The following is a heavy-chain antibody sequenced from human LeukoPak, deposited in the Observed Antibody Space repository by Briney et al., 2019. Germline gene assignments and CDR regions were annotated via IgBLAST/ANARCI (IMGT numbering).Heavy chain of an antibody. CDR2: ISGNGNDM. D-gene: IGHD4/OR15-4a*01. J-gene: IGHJ5*02. CDR3: VRIPNGANFPNWFDP. Sequence: GGSLRLSCAASGFILSNYAMNWVRRAPGKGLEWVSSISGNGNDMNYGDSVKGRFTISRDNTRNSLYLQMDSLRVGDTAIYYCVRIPNGANFPNWFDPWGQGTLVTVSS. V-gene: IGHV3-21*01. CDR1: GFILSNYA.